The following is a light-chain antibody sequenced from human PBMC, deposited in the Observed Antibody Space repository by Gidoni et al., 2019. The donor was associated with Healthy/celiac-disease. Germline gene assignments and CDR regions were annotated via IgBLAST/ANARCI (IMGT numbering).Light chain of an antibody. CDR1: QSISSY. J-gene: IGKJ2*02. V-gene: IGKV1-39*01. CDR2: AAS. CDR3: QQSYSTPRT. Sequence: DVQMTPPPSSLSSSVGDRVTIPCRASQSISSYLNWYQQKPGKAPKLLIYAASSLQSGVPSRFSGSGSGTDFTLTISSLQPEDFATYYCQQSYSTPRTFGQGTRLEIK.